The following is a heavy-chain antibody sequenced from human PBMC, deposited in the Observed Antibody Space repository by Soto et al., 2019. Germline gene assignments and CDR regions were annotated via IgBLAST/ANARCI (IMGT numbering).Heavy chain of an antibody. CDR2: ISYDGSNK. D-gene: IGHD1-26*01. V-gene: IGHV3-30-3*01. CDR1: GFTFSSYA. CDR3: AGALVGATYYFDY. Sequence: QVQLVESGGGVVQPGRSLRLSCAASGFTFSSYAMHWVRQAPGKGLEWVAVISYDGSNKYYADSVKGRFTISRDNSKNTLYLQMNSLRAEDTAVYYCAGALVGATYYFDYWGQGTLVTVSS. J-gene: IGHJ4*02.